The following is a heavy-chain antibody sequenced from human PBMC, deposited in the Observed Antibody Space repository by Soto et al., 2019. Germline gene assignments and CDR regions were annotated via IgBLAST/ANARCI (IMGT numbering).Heavy chain of an antibody. CDR2: IKQDGSEK. J-gene: IGHJ3*02. CDR1: GFTFSSYW. D-gene: IGHD3-22*01. V-gene: IGHV3-7*01. CDR3: ARGRYYDSSGYYPDAFDI. Sequence: GESLKISCAASGFTFSSYWMSWVRQAPGKGLEWVANIKQDGSEKYYVDSVKGRFTISRDNAKNSLYLQMNSLRAEDTAVYYCARGRYYDSSGYYPDAFDIWGQGTMVTVSS.